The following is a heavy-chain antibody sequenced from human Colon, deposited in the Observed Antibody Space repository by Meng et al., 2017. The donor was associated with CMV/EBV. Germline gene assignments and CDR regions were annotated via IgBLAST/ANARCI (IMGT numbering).Heavy chain of an antibody. V-gene: IGHV5-51*01. D-gene: IGHD4/OR15-4a*01. J-gene: IGHJ6*02. CDR2: IYPADSDA. Sequence: GGSLRLSCEASGYTFTSSWIGWVRQMPGKGLEWVGIIYPADSDATYSPSFQGQVTISADKSISTAYLQWNSLRAEDTAVYFCARPDYGSLGGHSGMNVWGQGTTVTVSS. CDR1: GYTFTSSW. CDR3: ARPDYGSLGGHSGMNV.